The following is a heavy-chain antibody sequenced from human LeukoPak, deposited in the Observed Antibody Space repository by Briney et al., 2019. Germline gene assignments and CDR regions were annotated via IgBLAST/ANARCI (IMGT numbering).Heavy chain of an antibody. CDR1: GGSTGSYY. Sequence: SETLSLTCTVSGGSTGSYYWSWIRQPPGKGLEWIGYISYSGSTNYNPSLKSRVTISVDTSKNQFSLKLCSVTAADTAVYYCARYIWGSYPTFEDYWGQGTLVTVSS. J-gene: IGHJ4*02. CDR2: ISYSGST. V-gene: IGHV4-59*01. CDR3: ARYIWGSYPTFEDY. D-gene: IGHD3-16*02.